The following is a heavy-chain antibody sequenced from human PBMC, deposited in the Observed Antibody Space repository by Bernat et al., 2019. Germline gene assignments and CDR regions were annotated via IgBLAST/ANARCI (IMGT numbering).Heavy chain of an antibody. CDR3: ARYYGSGTYAVDY. V-gene: IGHV3-74*01. J-gene: IGHJ4*02. CDR1: GFTFSSYY. CDR2: GNIDGSNT. Sequence: EVQLVESGGGLVQPGGSLRLSCAASGFTFSSYYMHWVRQAPGKGLGWVSRGNIDGSNTGYADSVKGRFTISRDNAKNTLYLQMNTLRAEDTAVYYCARYYGSGTYAVDYWGQGTLVTVSS. D-gene: IGHD3-10*01.